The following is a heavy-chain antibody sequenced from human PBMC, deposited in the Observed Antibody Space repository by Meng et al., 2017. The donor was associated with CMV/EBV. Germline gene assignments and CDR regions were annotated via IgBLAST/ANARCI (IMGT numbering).Heavy chain of an antibody. CDR1: GFIFSDYY. J-gene: IGHJ4*02. Sequence: GESLKISCAASGFIFSDYYMNWIRQAPGKGLEGVSYISSSCSTIYYADSVKGRFTISRDNAKNSLYLQMNSLRAEDTAVYYWATPEGGWYDYWGQGTLVTVSS. CDR3: ATPEGGWYDY. V-gene: IGHV3-11*04. D-gene: IGHD6-19*01. CDR2: ISSSCSTI.